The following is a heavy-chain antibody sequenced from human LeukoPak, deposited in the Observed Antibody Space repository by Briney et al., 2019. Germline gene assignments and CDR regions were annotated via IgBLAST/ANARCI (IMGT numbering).Heavy chain of an antibody. CDR2: IKQDGSEK. V-gene: IGHV3-7*01. CDR3: ARVIGQWLVWWFDP. Sequence: GGSLRLSCAASGFTFSRYWMSWVRQAPGKGLEWVANIKQDGSEKYYVDSVKGRFTISRDNAKNSLYLQMNSLRAEDTAVYFCARVIGQWLVWWFDPWGQGTLVTVSS. CDR1: GFTFSRYW. D-gene: IGHD6-19*01. J-gene: IGHJ5*02.